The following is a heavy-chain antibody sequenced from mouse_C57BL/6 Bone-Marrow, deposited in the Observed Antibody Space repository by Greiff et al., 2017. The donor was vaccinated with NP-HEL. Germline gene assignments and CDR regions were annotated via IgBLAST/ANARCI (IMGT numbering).Heavy chain of an antibody. D-gene: IGHD2-4*01. J-gene: IGHJ4*01. V-gene: IGHV1-50*01. CDR2: IDPSDSYT. Sequence: VQLQQPGAELVKPGASVKLSCKASGYTFTSYWMQWVKQRPGQGLEWIGEIDPSDSYTNYNQKFKGKATLTVDTSSSTAYMQLSSLTSEDSAVYYCARSSDYDGGYAMDYWGQGTSVTGSS. CDR3: ARSSDYDGGYAMDY. CDR1: GYTFTSYW.